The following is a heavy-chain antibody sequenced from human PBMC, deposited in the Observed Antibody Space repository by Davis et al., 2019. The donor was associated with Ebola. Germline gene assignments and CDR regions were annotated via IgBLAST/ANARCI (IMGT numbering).Heavy chain of an antibody. CDR3: ARDVVDAAIGGLDV. CDR2: ISDVGTYI. Sequence: GESLKISCAGSEFIFSDYSMSWVRQAPGKGLEWVSSISDVGTYISYPHSVRGRFTISRDNARNSLYLQMNSLRAEDTAVYYCARDVVDAAIGGLDVWGQGTTVTVSS. CDR1: EFIFSDYS. D-gene: IGHD2-2*01. J-gene: IGHJ6*02. V-gene: IGHV3-21*01.